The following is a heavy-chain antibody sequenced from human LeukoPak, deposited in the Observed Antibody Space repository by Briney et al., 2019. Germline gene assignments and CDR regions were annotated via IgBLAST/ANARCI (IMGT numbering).Heavy chain of an antibody. J-gene: IGHJ5*02. D-gene: IGHD3-10*01. V-gene: IGHV3-21*01. CDR2: ISSGSSAI. Sequence: GGSLRLSCEASGFTFTTYSMTWVRQAPGKGLEWVSIISSGSSAIFSADALKGRFTISRDDAKNLLYLDMNSLRAEDTAVYYCAKSGAVGSGKRNWFDPWGQGTLVTVSS. CDR3: AKSGAVGSGKRNWFDP. CDR1: GFTFTTYS.